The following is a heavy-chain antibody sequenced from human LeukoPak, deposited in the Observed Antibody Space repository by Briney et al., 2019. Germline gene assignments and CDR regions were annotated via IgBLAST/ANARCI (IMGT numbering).Heavy chain of an antibody. V-gene: IGHV1-2*02. CDR1: GYIFIDYN. CDR3: AREGTTGKFDWFDP. J-gene: IGHJ5*02. CDR2: ITPNSGGT. D-gene: IGHD1-1*01. Sequence: ASVKDSCKASGYIFIDYNMHWVRQPPGQGLEWMGWITPNSGGTNYAQKFQGRVTMTRDTSISTAYMELIRLRSDDTAMYYCAREGTTGKFDWFDPWGQGTLVTVSS.